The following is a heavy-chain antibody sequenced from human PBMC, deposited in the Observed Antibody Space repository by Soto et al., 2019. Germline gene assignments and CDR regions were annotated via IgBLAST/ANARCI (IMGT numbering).Heavy chain of an antibody. V-gene: IGHV3-23*01. CDR3: AECMTTVPTFPFDL. J-gene: IGHJ3*01. CDR2: ISGSGGGT. D-gene: IGHD4-17*01. Sequence: EVQLLESGGGLVQPGGSLRLSCAASGFTFSSYAMSWVRQAPGKGLEWVSAISGSGGGTYYADSVKGRFTISRDNSENSLYLQMNRLRAEDPAVYYCAECMTTVPTFPFDLWGQGTMVPVSS. CDR1: GFTFSSYA.